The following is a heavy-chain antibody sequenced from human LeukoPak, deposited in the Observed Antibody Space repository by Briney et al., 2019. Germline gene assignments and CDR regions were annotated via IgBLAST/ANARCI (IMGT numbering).Heavy chain of an antibody. Sequence: PGGSLRLSCAASGFAFNHHGMNWVRQAPGKGLEWLCSIRDGYHRADYADSVEGRFTISRDNAKNSLYLQMNSLRAEDTAVYYCARDSEVGPTLSDFYYVMDVWGQGTTVTVSS. J-gene: IGHJ6*02. CDR3: ARDSEVGPTLSDFYYVMDV. CDR2: IRDGYHRA. V-gene: IGHV3-48*04. CDR1: GFAFNHHG. D-gene: IGHD1-26*01.